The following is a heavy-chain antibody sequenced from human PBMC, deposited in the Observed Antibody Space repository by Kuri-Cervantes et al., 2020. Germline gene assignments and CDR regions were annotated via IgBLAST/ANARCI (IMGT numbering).Heavy chain of an antibody. CDR3: ARLDYSESWFDY. D-gene: IGHD1-26*01. CDR2: IPYSGNT. Sequence: SETLSLTCTVSGGSVSSYYWSWIRQPPGKGLEWIVYIPYSGNTNYNPSLKSRVTISVDTSKNQFSLKLNSVTAADTAVYYCARLDYSESWFDYWGQGTRVTVSS. CDR1: GGSVSSYY. V-gene: IGHV4-59*08. J-gene: IGHJ4*02.